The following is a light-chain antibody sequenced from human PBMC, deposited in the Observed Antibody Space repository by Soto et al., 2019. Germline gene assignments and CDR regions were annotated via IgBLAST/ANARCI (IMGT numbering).Light chain of an antibody. J-gene: IGLJ1*01. Sequence: QSALTQPASLSGSPGQSITISFTGTSSDIGAYDYVSLFQQHPGKAPKLMISEVNNRPSGVSNRFSGSKSVNTAYLTISGLQVEDEAEYFCFSFTTTRTHVFGTGTKLTVL. CDR2: EVN. V-gene: IGLV2-14*01. CDR1: SSDIGAYDY. CDR3: FSFTTTRTHV.